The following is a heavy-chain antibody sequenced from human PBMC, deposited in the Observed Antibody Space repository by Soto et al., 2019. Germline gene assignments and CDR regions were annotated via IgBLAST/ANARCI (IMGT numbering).Heavy chain of an antibody. D-gene: IGHD2-15*01. CDR3: ARASDCSGGSCYIGGPYYFDY. V-gene: IGHV1-18*01. CDR1: GYTFTSYG. J-gene: IGHJ4*02. Sequence: ASVKVSCTASGYTFTSYGISWVRQAPGQGLEWMGWISAYNGNTNYAQKLQGRVTMTTDTSTSTAYMELRSLRSDDTAVYYCARASDCSGGSCYIGGPYYFDYWGQGTLVTVSS. CDR2: ISAYNGNT.